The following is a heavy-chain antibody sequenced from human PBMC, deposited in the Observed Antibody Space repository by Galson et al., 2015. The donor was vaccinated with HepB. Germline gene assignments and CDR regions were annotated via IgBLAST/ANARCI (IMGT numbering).Heavy chain of an antibody. CDR2: ISGSGGST. CDR1: GFTFSNYA. V-gene: IGHV3-23*01. CDR3: ANTFYYDFWSDYYTDLYYYCYMDV. Sequence: SLRLSCTASGFTFSNYAMSWVRQTPGKGLEWVSTISGSGGSTYYADSVKGRFTISRDNSKNTLFLQISSLRAEDTAVYYCANTFYYDFWSDYYTDLYYYCYMDVWGKGTTVTVSS. D-gene: IGHD3-3*01. J-gene: IGHJ6*03.